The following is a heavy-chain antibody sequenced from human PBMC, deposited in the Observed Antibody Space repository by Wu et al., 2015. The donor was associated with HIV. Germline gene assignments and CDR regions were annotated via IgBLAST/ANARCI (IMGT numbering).Heavy chain of an antibody. J-gene: IGHJ6*03. V-gene: IGHV1-2*02. CDR3: ARGGVYGVNVGDYSYYYYIDV. CDR2: INPNNGGT. CDR1: GYTFTRYY. D-gene: IGHD4-23*01. Sequence: QAQLVQSGAEVKKPGASVKISCKASGYTFTRYYVHWVRQAPGQGLEWMGWINPNNGGTNYAQNFQGRVTMTRDTSISTAYMELSRLRYDDTAVYYCARGGVYGVNVGDYSYYYYIDVWGKGTTVTVSS.